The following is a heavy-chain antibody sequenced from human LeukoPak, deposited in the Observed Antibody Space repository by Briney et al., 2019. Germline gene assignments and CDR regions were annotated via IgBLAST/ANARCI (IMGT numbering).Heavy chain of an antibody. CDR3: AKHTREGASDTPFDH. V-gene: IGHV5-51*01. D-gene: IGHD2-21*01. J-gene: IGHJ4*02. Sequence: GESLKISCKGSGYSFTNYWVGWVRQMPGRGLEWMGIIYPGDSDTRYSPSFQGQVTISADKSINTAYLQWSSLKASDTAIYYCAKHTREGASDTPFDHWGQGTLVTVSS. CDR2: IYPGDSDT. CDR1: GYSFTNYW.